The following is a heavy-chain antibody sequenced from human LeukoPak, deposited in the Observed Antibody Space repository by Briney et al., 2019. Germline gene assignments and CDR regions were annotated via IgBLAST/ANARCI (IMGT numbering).Heavy chain of an antibody. CDR3: ARDGVITAFDY. Sequence: SETLSLTCTVSGGSISSHYWSWIRQPPGKGLEWIGYIYYSGSTNYNPSLKSRVTISVDTSKNQFSLKLSSVTAADTAVYYCARDGVITAFDYWGQGTLVTVSS. D-gene: IGHD3-22*01. CDR1: GGSISSHY. CDR2: IYYSGST. V-gene: IGHV4-59*11. J-gene: IGHJ4*02.